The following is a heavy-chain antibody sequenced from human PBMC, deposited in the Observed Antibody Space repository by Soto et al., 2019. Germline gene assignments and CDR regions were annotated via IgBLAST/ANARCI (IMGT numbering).Heavy chain of an antibody. CDR1: GGTFSSYA. J-gene: IGHJ3*02. Sequence: SVKVSCKASGGTFSSYAISWVRQAPGQGLEWMGGIIPIFGTANYAQKFQGRVTITADESTSTAYMELSSLRSEDTAVYYCARDQMGTTGTTEAYDIWGQGTRVTVS. CDR2: IIPIFGTA. V-gene: IGHV1-69*13. CDR3: ARDQMGTTGTTEAYDI. D-gene: IGHD1-1*01.